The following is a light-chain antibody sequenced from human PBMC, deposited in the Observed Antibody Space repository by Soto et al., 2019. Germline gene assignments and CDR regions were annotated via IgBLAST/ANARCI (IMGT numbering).Light chain of an antibody. CDR1: NSKIGAGYD. Sequence: QSALTQPPSVSGAPGQRVTISGTGSNSKIGAGYDVHWYQQLPGTAPKLLIYGNSNRPSGVPDRFSGSKSGTSASLTITGLQAEDEADYYCQSYGDSLSGYVFGTGTKSPS. CDR2: GNS. CDR3: QSYGDSLSGYV. V-gene: IGLV1-40*01. J-gene: IGLJ1*01.